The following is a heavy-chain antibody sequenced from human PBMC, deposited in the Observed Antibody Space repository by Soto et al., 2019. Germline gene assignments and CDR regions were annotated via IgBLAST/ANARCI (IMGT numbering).Heavy chain of an antibody. V-gene: IGHV4-30-4*01. Sequence: QVPLQESGPGLVKPSQTLSLTCSVSGASIRSGDYYWNWIRQPPGKGLEWMAYIYYSGSTYYNPSLNRRITVSLDTPKNQFTLKLSSVTAADTAVYYCVRGRVSSGFQNLDYWGQGTLVTVSS. CDR2: IYYSGST. D-gene: IGHD3-3*01. CDR3: VRGRVSSGFQNLDY. CDR1: GASIRSGDYY. J-gene: IGHJ4*02.